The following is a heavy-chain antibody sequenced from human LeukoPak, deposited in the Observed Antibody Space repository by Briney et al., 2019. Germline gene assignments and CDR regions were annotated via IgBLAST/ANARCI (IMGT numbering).Heavy chain of an antibody. D-gene: IGHD2-2*01. J-gene: IGHJ6*02. CDR1: GGSISSGGYY. V-gene: IGHV4-31*03. CDR3: ARDDIVVVPAANSNYYYYYGMDV. Sequence: SETLSLTCTVSGGSISSGGYYWSWIRQHPGKGLEWIGYIYYSGSTYYNPSLKSRVTISVDTSKNQFSLKLSSVTAADTAVYYCARDDIVVVPAANSNYYYYYGMDVWGQGTTVTVSS. CDR2: IYYSGST.